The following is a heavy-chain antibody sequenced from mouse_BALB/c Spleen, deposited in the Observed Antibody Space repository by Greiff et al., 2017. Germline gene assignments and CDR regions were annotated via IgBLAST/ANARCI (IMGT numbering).Heavy chain of an antibody. J-gene: IGHJ3*01. V-gene: IGHV1-69*02. CDR2: IDPSDSET. CDR3: ARCYGSSLAWFAY. CDR1: GYTFTSYW. D-gene: IGHD1-1*01. Sequence: QVQLQQPGAELVKPGAPVKLSCKASGYTFTSYWMNWVKQRPGRGLEWIGRIDPSDSETHYNQKFKDKATLTVDKSSSTAYIQLSSLTSEDSAVYYCARCYGSSLAWFAYWGQGTLVTVSA.